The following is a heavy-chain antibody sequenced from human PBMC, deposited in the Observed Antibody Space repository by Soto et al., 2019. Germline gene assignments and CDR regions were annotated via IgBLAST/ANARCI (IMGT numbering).Heavy chain of an antibody. D-gene: IGHD2-15*01. Sequence: EVQLVESGGGLVKPGGSLRLSCAASGFSFSSYSMNWVRQAPGKGLEWVSTISSSARNIKYADSVKGRFTISRDNANQSRYLQMNSLRAEDTAVYYCARRYAGYCSGGTFYGIDPWGQGTLVTVSS. V-gene: IGHV3-21*01. CDR3: ARRYAGYCSGGTFYGIDP. CDR1: GFSFSSYS. J-gene: IGHJ5*02. CDR2: ISSSARNI.